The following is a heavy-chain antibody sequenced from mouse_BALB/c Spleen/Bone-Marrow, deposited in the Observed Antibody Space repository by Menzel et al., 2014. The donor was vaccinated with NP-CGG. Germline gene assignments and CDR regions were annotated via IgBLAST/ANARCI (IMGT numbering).Heavy chain of an antibody. V-gene: IGHV3-6*02. Sequence: EVKLMESGPGLVKPSQSLSLTCSVTGYFITSGSYWNWIRQFPGNKLEWMGYISYDGSNNYNPSLKNRISISRDTSKNQFFLKLNSVTTEDTATYYCASYDYAQGGFAYWGQGTLVTVSA. J-gene: IGHJ3*01. CDR3: ASYDYAQGGFAY. D-gene: IGHD2-4*01. CDR1: GYFITSGSY. CDR2: ISYDGSN.